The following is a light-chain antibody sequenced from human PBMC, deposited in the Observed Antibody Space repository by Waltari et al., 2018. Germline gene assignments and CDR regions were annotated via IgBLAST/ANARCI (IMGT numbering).Light chain of an antibody. J-gene: IGLJ2*01. CDR1: KLGDKY. Sequence: SYELTQPPSVSVSPGQTASITCSGDKLGDKYASWYQQKPGQSPVLVIYEDRRRPSGIPERFSGSNSGNTATLTISGTQAMDKADYYCQAWDSSIVFGGGAKLTVL. CDR2: EDR. CDR3: QAWDSSIV. V-gene: IGLV3-1*01.